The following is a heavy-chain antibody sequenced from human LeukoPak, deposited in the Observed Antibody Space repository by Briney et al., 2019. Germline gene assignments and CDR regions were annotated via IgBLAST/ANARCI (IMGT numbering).Heavy chain of an antibody. V-gene: IGHV3-23*01. CDR1: GFTFSSYA. Sequence: PGGSLRLSCAASGFTFSSYAMSWVRQAPGKGLEWVSAISGSGGSTYYADSVKGRFTISRDNSKNTLYLQMNSLRAEDTAVYYCAKGRPSYSSGWYYFDYWGQGTLVTVSS. CDR2: ISGSGGST. D-gene: IGHD6-19*01. CDR3: AKGRPSYSSGWYYFDY. J-gene: IGHJ4*02.